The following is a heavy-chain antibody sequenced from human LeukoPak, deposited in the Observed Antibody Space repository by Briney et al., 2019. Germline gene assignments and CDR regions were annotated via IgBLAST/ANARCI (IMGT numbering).Heavy chain of an antibody. CDR1: GGSISSYY. Sequence: PSETLSLTCTVSGGSISSYYWTWIRQPPGKGLEWIGYIYSSGSTNYNPSLKSRVTISVDTSKNQFSLKLSSVTAADTAVYYCARESPPGAAGPIDYWSQGTLVTVSS. V-gene: IGHV4-59*01. J-gene: IGHJ4*02. CDR2: IYSSGST. CDR3: ARESPPGAAGPIDY. D-gene: IGHD6-13*01.